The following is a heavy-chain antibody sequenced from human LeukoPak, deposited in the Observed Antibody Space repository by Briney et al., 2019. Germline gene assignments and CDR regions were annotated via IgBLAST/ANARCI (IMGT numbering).Heavy chain of an antibody. Sequence: QTGGSLRLSCAASGFTFSSFWMSWVRQAPGKGLEWVANIKQDGSEKYYVDSVKGRFTISRDNAKNSLYLQMNSLRAEDTAVYYCAREDYGENFDYWGQGTLVTVSS. CDR2: IKQDGSEK. CDR1: GFTFSSFW. V-gene: IGHV3-7*01. CDR3: AREDYGENFDY. D-gene: IGHD4-17*01. J-gene: IGHJ4*02.